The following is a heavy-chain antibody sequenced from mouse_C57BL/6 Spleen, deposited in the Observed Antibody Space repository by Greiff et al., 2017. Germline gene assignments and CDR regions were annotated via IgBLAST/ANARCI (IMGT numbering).Heavy chain of an antibody. CDR1: GYAFSSSW. J-gene: IGHJ2*01. CDR3: EKWDYAYYFDY. CDR2: IYPGDGDT. D-gene: IGHD1-1*01. Sequence: QVQLQQSGPELVKPGASVKISCKASGYAFSSSWMNWVKQRPGKGLEWIGRIYPGDGDTNYNGKFKGKATLTADKSSSTAYMQLSSLPSEDSAVYFCEKWDYAYYFDYWGQGTTLTVSS. V-gene: IGHV1-82*01.